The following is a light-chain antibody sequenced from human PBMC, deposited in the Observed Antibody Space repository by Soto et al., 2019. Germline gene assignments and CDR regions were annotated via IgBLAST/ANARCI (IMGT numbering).Light chain of an antibody. J-gene: IGKJ2*01. Sequence: EIVMTQSPPSLTVTPGEPASISCRSSQRLLHSNGNTFLDWYLQKPGQSPQLLIYLGSNRASGVPDRVSGSEAGTHFTLKISRVEAEDVGVYYCMQALQTPYTFGQGTKLEIK. CDR2: LGS. CDR3: MQALQTPYT. CDR1: QRLLHSNGNTF. V-gene: IGKV2-28*01.